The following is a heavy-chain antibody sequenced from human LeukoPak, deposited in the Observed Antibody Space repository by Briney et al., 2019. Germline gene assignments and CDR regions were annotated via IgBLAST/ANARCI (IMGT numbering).Heavy chain of an antibody. J-gene: IGHJ2*01. Sequence: ASVKVSCKPSGYTFTAYYIHWVRQAPGQGLEWMGWTSPNSGGTDYAQKFQGRVTMTRDTSISTAYMELSSLRSDDTAVYYCAIQPWGSGNNWYFDLWGRGTLVTASS. D-gene: IGHD7-27*01. CDR2: TSPNSGGT. CDR3: AIQPWGSGNNWYFDL. CDR1: GYTFTAYY. V-gene: IGHV1-2*02.